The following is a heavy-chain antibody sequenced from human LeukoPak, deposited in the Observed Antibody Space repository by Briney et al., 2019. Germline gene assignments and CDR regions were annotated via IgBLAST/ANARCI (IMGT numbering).Heavy chain of an antibody. CDR3: ARGRRGYSHDAEN. D-gene: IGHD5-18*01. CDR2: IYTSGST. J-gene: IGHJ4*02. Sequence: PSETLSLTCTVSGGSISSGSYYWSWIRQPAGKGLEWIGRIYTSGSTNYNPSLKSRVTISVDTSKNQFSLKLSSVTAADTAVYYCARGRRGYSHDAENWGQGTLVTVSS. CDR1: GGSISSGSYY. V-gene: IGHV4-61*02.